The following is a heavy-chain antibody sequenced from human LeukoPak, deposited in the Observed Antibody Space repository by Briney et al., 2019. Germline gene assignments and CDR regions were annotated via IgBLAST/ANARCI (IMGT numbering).Heavy chain of an antibody. CDR2: TYYRSQLCD. CDR1: GDSVSNNRAS. CDR3: VRIRGLGLVDY. V-gene: IGHV6-1*01. J-gene: IGHJ4*02. D-gene: IGHD6-6*01. Sequence: SQTLSLTCAISGDSVSNNRASWGWIRQSPSRGLEWLGRTYYRSQLCDDYAPSLRSRMTINPDTSKDQFSLQLSSVTPEDTAVHYCVRIRGLGLVDYWGQGTLVTVSA.